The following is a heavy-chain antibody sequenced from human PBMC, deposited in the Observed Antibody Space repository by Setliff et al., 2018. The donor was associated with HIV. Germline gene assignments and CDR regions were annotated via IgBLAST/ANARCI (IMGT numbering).Heavy chain of an antibody. J-gene: IGHJ5*02. CDR2: IYYSGST. Sequence: SETLSLTCTVSGGSISSGGYYWSWIRQHPGKGPEWIGYIYYSGSTYYNPSLKSRVSISVDTSNNQFSLKLSSVTAADTAMYYCARDICTSTSCPSGWFDPWGQGTLVTVSS. CDR1: GGSISSGGYY. CDR3: ARDICTSTSCPSGWFDP. D-gene: IGHD2-2*01. V-gene: IGHV4-31*03.